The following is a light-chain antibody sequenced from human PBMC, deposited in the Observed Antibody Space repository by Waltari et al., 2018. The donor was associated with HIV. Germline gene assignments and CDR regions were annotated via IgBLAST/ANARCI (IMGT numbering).Light chain of an antibody. CDR3: QQLNSYPGT. V-gene: IGKV1-9*01. J-gene: IGKJ1*01. CDR1: QASSSY. Sequence: DIQLTQSPSFLSASLGDRVSIPCRASQASSSYLAWYQQKPGKAPKVLVYAFSTLQSGVPSSFSGSGSGTEFTLTITSLQAEDFATYYCQQLNSYPGTFGQGTKVEIK. CDR2: AFS.